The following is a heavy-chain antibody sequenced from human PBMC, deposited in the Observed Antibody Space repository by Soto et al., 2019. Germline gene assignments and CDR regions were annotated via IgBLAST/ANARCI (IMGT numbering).Heavy chain of an antibody. J-gene: IGHJ6*02. Sequence: SETLSLTCAVYGGSFSGYYWSWIRQPPGKGPEWIGEINHSGSTNYNPPLKSRVTISVDTSKNQFSLKLSSVTAADTAVYYCAHLTGYYYYYGMDVWGQGTTVTVSS. CDR1: GGSFSGYY. V-gene: IGHV4-34*01. CDR3: AHLTGYYYYYGMDV. CDR2: INHSGST.